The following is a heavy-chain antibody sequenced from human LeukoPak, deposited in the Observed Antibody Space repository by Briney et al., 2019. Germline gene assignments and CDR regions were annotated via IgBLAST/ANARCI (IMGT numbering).Heavy chain of an antibody. D-gene: IGHD3-10*01. CDR1: GGSISSGSYY. CDR2: IYTSGST. CDR3: ASSSLWFGEF. Sequence: SETLSLTCTVSGGSISSGSYYWSWIRQPAGKGLEWIGRIYTSGSTNYNPSLKSRVTISVDTSKNQFSLKLSSVTAADTAVYYCASSSLWFGEFWGQGTLGTVSS. V-gene: IGHV4-61*02. J-gene: IGHJ4*02.